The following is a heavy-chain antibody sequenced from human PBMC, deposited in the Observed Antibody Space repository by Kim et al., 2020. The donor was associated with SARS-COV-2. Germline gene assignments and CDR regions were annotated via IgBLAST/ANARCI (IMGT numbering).Heavy chain of an antibody. V-gene: IGHV3-48*04. CDR2: ISSSSSTI. D-gene: IGHD4-17*01. CDR1: GFTFSSYS. J-gene: IGHJ6*02. Sequence: GGSLRLSCAASGFTFSSYSMNWVRQAPGKGLEWVSYISSSSSTIYYADSVKGRFTISRDNAKNSLYLQMNSLRAEDTAVYYCARDSGGDYPTWESYYYYGMDVWGQGTTVTVSS. CDR3: ARDSGGDYPTWESYYYYGMDV.